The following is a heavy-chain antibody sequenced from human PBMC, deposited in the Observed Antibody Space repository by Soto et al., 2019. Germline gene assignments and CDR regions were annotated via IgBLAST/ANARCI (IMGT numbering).Heavy chain of an antibody. J-gene: IGHJ4*02. Sequence: GGSLRLSCAASGFTFSSYAMSWVRQAPGKGLEWVSAISGSGGSTYYADSVKGWFTISRDNSKNTLYLQMNSLRAEDTAVYYCAKDRHYGDFSYYFDYWGQGTLVTVSS. D-gene: IGHD4-17*01. V-gene: IGHV3-23*01. CDR2: ISGSGGST. CDR1: GFTFSSYA. CDR3: AKDRHYGDFSYYFDY.